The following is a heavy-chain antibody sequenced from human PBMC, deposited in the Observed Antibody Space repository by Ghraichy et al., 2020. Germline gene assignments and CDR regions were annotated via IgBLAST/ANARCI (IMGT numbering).Heavy chain of an antibody. Sequence: GGSLRLSCAASGFTFSRYWMSWVRQAPGKVLEWVANIKHDGSEKYYVDSVKGRFTISRDNAKNSLYLQMNSLRAEDTAVYYCVRDRGSYDHYYGMDVWGQGTTVTVSS. V-gene: IGHV3-7*01. J-gene: IGHJ6*02. CDR2: IKHDGSEK. CDR3: VRDRGSYDHYYGMDV. D-gene: IGHD1-26*01. CDR1: GFTFSRYW.